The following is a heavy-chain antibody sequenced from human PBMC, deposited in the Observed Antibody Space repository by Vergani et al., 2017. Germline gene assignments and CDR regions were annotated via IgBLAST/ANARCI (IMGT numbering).Heavy chain of an antibody. CDR2: IWYDGSKE. Sequence: QVQLEESGGGVVQPGRSLRLSCAGSGFTLSSHAMHWVRQAPGKGLEWVAFIWYDGSKEYYADSVKGRFTISRDNSKNTLYLQMNNLSAADTAVYYCARSGDCAHGVCYMTYYYYMDVWGKGTAVTVS. V-gene: IGHV3-33*01. D-gene: IGHD2-8*01. CDR3: ARSGDCAHGVCYMTYYYYMDV. J-gene: IGHJ6*03. CDR1: GFTLSSHA.